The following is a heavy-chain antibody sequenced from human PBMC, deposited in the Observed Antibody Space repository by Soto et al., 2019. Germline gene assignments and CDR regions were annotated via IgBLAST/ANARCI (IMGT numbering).Heavy chain of an antibody. CDR1: GFTFRTYG. CDR3: AQEAPGGWHFVDS. J-gene: IGHJ1*01. D-gene: IGHD6-19*01. CDR2: ISYDGTKK. Sequence: GGSLRLSCAASGFTFRTYGMHWVRQAPGKGLEWVADISYDGTKKFYIDSVKGRFTISRDNSKNTLYLQMNGLRTEDTAVYYCAQEAPGGWHFVDSWGQGTLVTVSS. V-gene: IGHV3-30*18.